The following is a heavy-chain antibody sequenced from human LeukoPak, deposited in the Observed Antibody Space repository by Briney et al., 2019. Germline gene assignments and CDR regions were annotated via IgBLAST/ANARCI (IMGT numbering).Heavy chain of an antibody. CDR3: ARDKKVGATNFDY. V-gene: IGHV3-7*01. D-gene: IGHD1-26*01. Sequence: GGSLRLSCAASGFTFSSYWMSWVRQAPGKGPEWVANIKQDGGEIYYVDSVKGRFTISRDNAKNSLYLQMNSLRAGDTAVYYCARDKKVGATNFDYWGQGTLVTVSS. CDR1: GFTFSSYW. CDR2: IKQDGGEI. J-gene: IGHJ4*02.